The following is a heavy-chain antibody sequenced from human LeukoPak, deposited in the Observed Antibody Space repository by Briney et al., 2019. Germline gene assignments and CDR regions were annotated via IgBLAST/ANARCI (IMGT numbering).Heavy chain of an antibody. D-gene: IGHD3-10*01. J-gene: IGHJ4*02. CDR2: IASGTT. V-gene: IGHV4-4*08. CDR3: ARDKAHSYGYYFDP. CDR1: GPAIRTYY. Sequence: SQSLSLACTVPGPAIRTYYRSWIGQTHGKGVEWVDHIASGTTAYNPSLKSRAIISVDTSKNQISLRLTSVTAADTAVYYCARDKAHSYGYYFDPWGPGTQVLVSS.